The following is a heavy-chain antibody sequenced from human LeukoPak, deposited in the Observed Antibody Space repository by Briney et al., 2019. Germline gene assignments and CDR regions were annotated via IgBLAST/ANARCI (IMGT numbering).Heavy chain of an antibody. V-gene: IGHV3-30*18. CDR3: AKITGGWGR. CDR2: ISYDGSNK. J-gene: IGHJ4*02. D-gene: IGHD6-19*01. CDR1: GFTFSSYG. Sequence: SGGSLRLSCAASGFTFSSYGMHWVRQAPGKGLEWAAVISYDGSNKYYADSVKGRFTISRDNSKNTLYLQMNSLRAEDTAVYYCAKITGGWGRWGQGTLVTASS.